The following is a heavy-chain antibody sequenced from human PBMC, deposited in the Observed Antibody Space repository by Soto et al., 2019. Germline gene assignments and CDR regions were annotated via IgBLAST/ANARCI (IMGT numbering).Heavy chain of an antibody. D-gene: IGHD2-15*01. Sequence: QVQLVQSGTEVKEPGSSVKVSCKASGGSFSTSSFVWVRQGPGQGLEWMGGIIPIFGRTNLAQKFQGRVTFSADDSTRTTYMELRSLTSEDTAIYYCARDVVRSTAGDSWGQGTMVTVSS. CDR2: IIPIFGRT. J-gene: IGHJ4*02. CDR1: GGSFSTSS. V-gene: IGHV1-69*01. CDR3: ARDVVRSTAGDS.